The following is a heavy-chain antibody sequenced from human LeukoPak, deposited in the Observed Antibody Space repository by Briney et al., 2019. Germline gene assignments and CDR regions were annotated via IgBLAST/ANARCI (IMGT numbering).Heavy chain of an antibody. J-gene: IGHJ4*02. V-gene: IGHV4-59*08. D-gene: IGHD3-16*02. Sequence: SETLSLTCTVSGGSISSYYWSWIRQPPGKGLEWIGYIYYSGSTNYNPSLKSRVTISVDTSKNQFSLKLSSVTAADTAVYYCATHFDYYDYVWGSYPPHYFDYWGQGTLVTVSS. CDR2: IYYSGST. CDR1: GGSISSYY. CDR3: ATHFDYYDYVWGSYPPHYFDY.